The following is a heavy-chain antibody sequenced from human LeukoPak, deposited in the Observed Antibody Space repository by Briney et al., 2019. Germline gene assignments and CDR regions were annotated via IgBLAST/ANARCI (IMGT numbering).Heavy chain of an antibody. CDR3: ARAAMAVFDY. D-gene: IGHD5-18*01. Sequence: SQTLCLTCAVSGGSISSGGYSWGWIRPPPGKGLEWIGYIYHSGRTYYNPSLKGRVTISVDRSKNQFSLKLSSVTAADTAVYYCARAAMAVFDYWGQGTLVTVSS. CDR1: GGSISSGGYS. V-gene: IGHV4-30-2*01. J-gene: IGHJ4*02. CDR2: IYHSGRT.